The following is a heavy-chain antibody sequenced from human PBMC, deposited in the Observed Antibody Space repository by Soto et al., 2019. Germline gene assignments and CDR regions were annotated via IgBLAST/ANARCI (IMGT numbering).Heavy chain of an antibody. CDR1: GYSFTYYW. V-gene: IGHV5-51*01. CDR3: ARVPSVVTPGNDYFGVDV. D-gene: IGHD2-2*01. J-gene: IGHJ6*02. Sequence: GESLKISCKVSGYSFTYYWIACVRQRPGKDLEWMGIIYPNDADTRYNPSFQGQVTISADKSISTAYLQWTSLKTSDTAMYYCARVPSVVTPGNDYFGVDVWGQGTTVTVSS. CDR2: IYPNDADT.